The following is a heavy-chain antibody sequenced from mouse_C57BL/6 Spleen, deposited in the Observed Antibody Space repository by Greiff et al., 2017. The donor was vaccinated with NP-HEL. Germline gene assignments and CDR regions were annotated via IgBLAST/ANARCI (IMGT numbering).Heavy chain of an antibody. CDR2: IDPSDSYT. Sequence: QVQLQQPGAELVKPGASVKLSCKASGYTFTSYWMQWVKQRPGQGLEWIGEIDPSDSYTNYNQKFKGKATLTVDTSSSTAYLQLSSLTSEDSAVYYCARKGGYYEYDKGEYYFDYWGQGTTLTVSS. CDR1: GYTFTSYW. J-gene: IGHJ2*01. CDR3: ARKGGYYEYDKGEYYFDY. V-gene: IGHV1-50*01. D-gene: IGHD2-4*01.